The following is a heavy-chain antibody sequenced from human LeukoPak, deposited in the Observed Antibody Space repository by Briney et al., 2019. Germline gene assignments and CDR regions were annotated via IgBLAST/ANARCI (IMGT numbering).Heavy chain of an antibody. CDR3: ASQPYDSSGFLVR. J-gene: IGHJ4*02. Sequence: GGSLRLSCAASGFTFSSYEMNWVRQAPGKGLEWVSYISSSGSTIYYADSVKGRFTISRDNAKNSLYLQMNSLRAEDTAVYYCASQPYDSSGFLVRWGQGTLVTVSS. D-gene: IGHD3-22*01. V-gene: IGHV3-48*03. CDR1: GFTFSSYE. CDR2: ISSSGSTI.